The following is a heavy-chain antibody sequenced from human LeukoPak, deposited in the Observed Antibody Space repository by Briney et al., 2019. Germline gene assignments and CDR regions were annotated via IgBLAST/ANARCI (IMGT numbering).Heavy chain of an antibody. CDR1: GFTFSTSA. CDR3: ARAVVAPGGAPYFDY. Sequence: PGGSLRLPCAASGFTFSTSAMSWVRQAPGKGLEWVSSISSTSDYIFYADSVKGRFTISRDNAKNSLYLQINSLRAEDTAVFYCARAVVAPGGAPYFDYWGQGTLVTVSS. J-gene: IGHJ4*02. CDR2: ISSTSDYI. D-gene: IGHD2-15*01. V-gene: IGHV3-21*01.